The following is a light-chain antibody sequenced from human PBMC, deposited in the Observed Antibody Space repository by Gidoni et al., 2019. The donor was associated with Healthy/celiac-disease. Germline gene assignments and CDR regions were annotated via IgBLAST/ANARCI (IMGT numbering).Light chain of an antibody. CDR3: CSYAGSSTWV. J-gene: IGLJ3*02. CDR1: SSDVGSYNL. V-gene: IGLV2-23*01. CDR2: EGS. Sequence: QSALTQPASVSGSPGQSITISCNGTSSDVGSYNLVSWYQQQPGKAPKLMIYEGSKRPSGVSNRFSGSKSGNTASLTISGLQAEDAADYYCCSYAGSSTWVFGGGTKLTVL.